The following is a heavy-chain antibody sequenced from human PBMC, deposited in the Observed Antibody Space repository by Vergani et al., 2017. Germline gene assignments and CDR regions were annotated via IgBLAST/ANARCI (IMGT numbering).Heavy chain of an antibody. J-gene: IGHJ6*02. CDR3: ATCRYVYICDDLDSVISTYFYFCLDV. V-gene: IGHV1-69*14. D-gene: IGHD3-16*01. CDR1: RDTFNNFA. CDR2: IITVFGIP. Sequence: QAQLVQSGAEVKQPGSSVRVSCKASRDTFNNFAVNWVRQAPGHGPEWLGGIITVFGIPKVARSLQDRLSISANRSSNIAYMELRSLRSEDTAKYYCATCRYVYICDDLDSVISTYFYFCLDVCVQGTTITVSS.